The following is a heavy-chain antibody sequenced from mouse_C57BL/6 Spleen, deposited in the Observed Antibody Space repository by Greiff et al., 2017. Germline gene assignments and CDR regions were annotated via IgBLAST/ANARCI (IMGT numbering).Heavy chain of an antibody. Sequence: VQLQQSGPELVKPGASVKMSCKASGYTFTDYNMHWVKQSHGKSLEWIGYINPNNGGTSYNQKFKGKATLTVNKSSSTAYMELRSLTSEDSAVYYCARGDGYDVWFAYWGQGTLVTVSA. D-gene: IGHD2-2*01. CDR2: INPNNGGT. CDR1: GYTFTDYN. V-gene: IGHV1-22*01. J-gene: IGHJ3*01. CDR3: ARGDGYDVWFAY.